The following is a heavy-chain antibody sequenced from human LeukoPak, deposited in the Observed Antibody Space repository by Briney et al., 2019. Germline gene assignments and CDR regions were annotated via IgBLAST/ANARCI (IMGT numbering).Heavy chain of an antibody. V-gene: IGHV1-18*01. D-gene: IGHD3-10*01. CDR1: GYTFTSYG. J-gene: IGHJ4*02. Sequence: GASVKVSCKASGYTFTSYGISWVRQAPGQGLEWMGWISAYNGNTNYAQKLQGRVTMTTDTSTSTAYMELRSLRSDDTAVYYCARDRLLWFGELLFDYWGQGTLVTVSS. CDR2: ISAYNGNT. CDR3: ARDRLLWFGELLFDY.